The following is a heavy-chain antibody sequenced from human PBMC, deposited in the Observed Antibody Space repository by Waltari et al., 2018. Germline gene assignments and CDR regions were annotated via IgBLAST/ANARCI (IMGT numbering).Heavy chain of an antibody. D-gene: IGHD6-19*01. CDR2: MSWNGRSR. V-gene: IGHV3-9*01. CDR3: ARGWLQVAPPYYYYMDV. Sequence: EVQLVESGGGWVQPGRSLRLSCATSGFTFDDYAMHLVRQVQGKGLEWVAGMSWNGRSRGYADSVKGRFTISRDNAQNSMYLQMNSLRVEDTGVYYCARGWLQVAPPYYYYMDVWDRGTAVTVSS. CDR1: GFTFDDYA. J-gene: IGHJ6*03.